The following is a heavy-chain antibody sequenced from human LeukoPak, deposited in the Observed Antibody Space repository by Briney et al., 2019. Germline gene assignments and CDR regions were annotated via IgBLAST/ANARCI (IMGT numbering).Heavy chain of an antibody. CDR3: ARGKEKWLDHFDY. V-gene: IGHV3-21*01. Sequence: KPGGSLRLSCAASGFSFSSYSMNWVRQAPGKGLEWVSSISSSSSYIYYADSVKGRFTISRDNAKNSLYLQMDSLRDEDTAVYYCARGKEKWLDHFDYWGQGSLVTVSS. CDR2: ISSSSSYI. D-gene: IGHD6-19*01. J-gene: IGHJ4*02. CDR1: GFSFSSYS.